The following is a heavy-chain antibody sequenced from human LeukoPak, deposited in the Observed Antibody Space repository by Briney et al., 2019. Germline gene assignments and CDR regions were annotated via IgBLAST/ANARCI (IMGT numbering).Heavy chain of an antibody. CDR2: ISGSGGST. CDR3: ARSLRFLEWLSSDSMYFDY. V-gene: IGHV3-23*01. D-gene: IGHD3-3*01. CDR1: GFTFSSYA. Sequence: PGGSLRLSCAASGFTFSSYAMSWVRQAPGKGLEWVSAISGSGGSTYYADSVKGRFTISRDNSKNTLYLQMNSLRAEDTAVYYCARSLRFLEWLSSDSMYFDYWGQGTLVTVSS. J-gene: IGHJ4*02.